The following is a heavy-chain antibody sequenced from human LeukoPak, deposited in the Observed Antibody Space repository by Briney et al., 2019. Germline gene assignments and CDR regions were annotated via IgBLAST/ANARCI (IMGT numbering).Heavy chain of an antibody. V-gene: IGHV4-38-2*02. CDR1: GYSISSGYY. CDR3: ARAPHFFDISGSRYYFDY. Sequence: PSETLSLTCNVSGYSISSGYYWGWIRQPPGKGLEWIGSIYCSGNTYYNPSLMSRVTISVDTSKNQFSLNLSSVTAADTAVYYCARAPHFFDISGSRYYFDYWGQGTLVTVSS. J-gene: IGHJ4*02. D-gene: IGHD3-22*01. CDR2: IYCSGNT.